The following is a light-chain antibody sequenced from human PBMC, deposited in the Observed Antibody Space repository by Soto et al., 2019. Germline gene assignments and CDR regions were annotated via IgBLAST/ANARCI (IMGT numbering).Light chain of an antibody. J-gene: IGKJ2*01. CDR3: QQYNNWPYT. V-gene: IGKV3-15*01. Sequence: EIVMTQSPATLSVSPGGSATLSCRASQHVSSNFAWYRQKPGQAPTLLIYRASTRATGIPARFGGSGSGTESTLTISSLQSEDFAVYYGQQYNNWPYTFGQGTKLEIK. CDR1: QHVSSN. CDR2: RAS.